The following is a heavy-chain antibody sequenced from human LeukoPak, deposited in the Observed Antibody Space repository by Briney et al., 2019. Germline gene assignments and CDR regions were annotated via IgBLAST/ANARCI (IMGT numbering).Heavy chain of an antibody. V-gene: IGHV3-11*01. Sequence: GGSLRLSCAASGFTFSDYYMSWIRQAPGKGLEWGSYISSSGSTIYYADSVKGRFTISRDNAKNSLYLQMNSLRAEDTAVYYCARCDTPSDVEMASFDYWGQGTLATVSS. D-gene: IGHD5-24*01. CDR2: ISSSGSTI. J-gene: IGHJ4*02. CDR3: ARCDTPSDVEMASFDY. CDR1: GFTFSDYY.